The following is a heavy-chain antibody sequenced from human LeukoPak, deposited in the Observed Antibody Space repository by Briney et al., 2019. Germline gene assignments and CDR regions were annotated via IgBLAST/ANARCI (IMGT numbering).Heavy chain of an antibody. Sequence: PGGSLRLSCAASGFTFSGSGMHWVRQAPGKGLEWVAVISYDGSNKYYADSVKGRFTISRDNTKNLLYLQMSSLRAEDTAVYYCATDRGWRTSGYYLYYFEYWGQGTLVTFSS. CDR2: ISYDGSNK. V-gene: IGHV3-30*03. CDR1: GFTFSGSG. J-gene: IGHJ4*02. D-gene: IGHD3-3*01. CDR3: ATDRGWRTSGYYLYYFEY.